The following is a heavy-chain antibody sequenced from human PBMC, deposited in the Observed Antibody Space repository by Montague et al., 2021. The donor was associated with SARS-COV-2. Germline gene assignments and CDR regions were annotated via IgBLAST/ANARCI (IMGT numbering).Heavy chain of an antibody. D-gene: IGHD5-18*01. CDR3: ARGIRRTCIQLWVRSGFDY. Sequence: SETLSLTCTVSGGSISSSSYYWGWIRQPPGKGLEWIGSIYYSGSTYYNPSLKSRVTISVDTSKNQFSLKQSSVTAADTAVYYCARGIRRTCIQLWVRSGFDYWGQGILVTVSS. CDR1: GGSISSSSYY. J-gene: IGHJ4*02. V-gene: IGHV4-39*07. CDR2: IYYSGST.